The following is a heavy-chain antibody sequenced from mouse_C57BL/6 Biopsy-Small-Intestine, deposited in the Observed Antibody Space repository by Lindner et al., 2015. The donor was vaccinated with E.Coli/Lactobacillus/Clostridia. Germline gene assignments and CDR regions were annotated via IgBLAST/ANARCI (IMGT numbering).Heavy chain of an antibody. D-gene: IGHD2-3*01. CDR1: GYTFTSYG. V-gene: IGHV1-81*01. CDR2: IYPRSGNT. Sequence: VQLQESGAELARPGASVKLSCKASGYTFTSYGISWVKQRTGQGLEWIGEIYPRSGNTYYNEKFKGKATLTADKSSSTAYMELRSLTSEDSAVYFCASPFPADGYYDYWGQGTTLTVSS. CDR3: ASPFPADGYYDY. J-gene: IGHJ2*01.